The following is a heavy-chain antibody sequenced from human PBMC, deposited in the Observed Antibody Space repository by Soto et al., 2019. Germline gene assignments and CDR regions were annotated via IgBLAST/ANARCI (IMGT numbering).Heavy chain of an antibody. CDR3: ARGPISNDHYFDY. J-gene: IGHJ4*02. CDR2: ISASSGGT. D-gene: IGHD2-21*01. V-gene: IGHV3-23*01. CDR1: GFTFSSYA. Sequence: GGSLRLSCAASGFTFSSYAMTWVRQAPGKGLEWVSSISASSGGTYYADSVKGRFTISRGNAKNSLYLQMNSLGAEDTALYYCARGPISNDHYFDYWGQGALVTVSS.